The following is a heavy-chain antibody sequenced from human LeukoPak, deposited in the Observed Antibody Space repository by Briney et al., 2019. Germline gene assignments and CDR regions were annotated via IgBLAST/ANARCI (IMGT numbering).Heavy chain of an antibody. CDR1: GGSISSGDYY. CDR2: IYYSGST. J-gene: IGHJ6*03. D-gene: IGHD3-10*01. CDR3: ARERYYGSGSYYYYYMDV. V-gene: IGHV4-30-4*01. Sequence: PSETLSLTCTVSGGSISSGDYYWSWIRQPPGKGLEWIGYIYYSGSTYYNPSLKSRVTISVDTSKNQFSLKLSSVTAADTAVYYCARERYYGSGSYYYYYMDVWGKGTTVTVSS.